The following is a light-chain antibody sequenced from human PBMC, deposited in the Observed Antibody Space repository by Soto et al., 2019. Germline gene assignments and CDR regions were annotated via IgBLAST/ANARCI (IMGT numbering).Light chain of an antibody. CDR3: HQYYSTRT. CDR2: WAS. CDR1: QRVLYSSNNKNY. V-gene: IGKV4-1*01. Sequence: DIVMTQSPDALAVSLGERATINCKSSQRVLYSSNNKNYLAWYQQKPGQPPKLLIYWASTRESGVPDRFSGSGSGTDATLTISSLQAEDVAVYYCHQYYSTRTFGGGTKVEIK. J-gene: IGKJ4*01.